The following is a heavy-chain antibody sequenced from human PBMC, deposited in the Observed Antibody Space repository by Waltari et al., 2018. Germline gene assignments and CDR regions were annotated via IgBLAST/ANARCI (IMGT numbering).Heavy chain of an antibody. CDR1: GASVSSYS. D-gene: IGHD6-13*01. V-gene: IGHV4-39*01. Sequence: QLQLQESGPGLVKPSETLSLSCFVSGASVSSYSWAWIRQSPGKGLEWIGNMHTNGNTHYNPSLNSRVSISVDMSKNQFSLKLSSLTAADTAVYYCARLPTGYPNWVDPWGQGTLVTVSS. CDR2: MHTNGNT. CDR3: ARLPTGYPNWVDP. J-gene: IGHJ5*02.